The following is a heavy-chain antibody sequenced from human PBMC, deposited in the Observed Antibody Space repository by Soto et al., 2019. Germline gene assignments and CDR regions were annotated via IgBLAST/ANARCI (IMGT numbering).Heavy chain of an antibody. CDR2: IIPIFGTA. D-gene: IGHD3-10*01. CDR1: GGTFSSYA. CDR3: ASFGSGSYYSGYYGMDV. J-gene: IGHJ6*02. V-gene: IGHV1-69*13. Sequence: ASSVKVSCKASGGTFSSYAISWVRLAPGQGLEWMGGIIPIFGTANYAQKFQGRVTITADESTSTAYMELSSLRSEDTAVYYCASFGSGSYYSGYYGMDVWGQGTTVTVSS.